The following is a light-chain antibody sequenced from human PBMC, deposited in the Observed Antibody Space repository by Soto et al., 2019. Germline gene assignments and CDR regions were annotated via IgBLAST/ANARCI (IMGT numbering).Light chain of an antibody. V-gene: IGKV3-20*01. CDR1: QSVSSSY. Sequence: ELVLTQSPGTLSLSPGERATLSCSASQSVSSSYLAWYQQKPGKAPRLLIYGASSSATGIPDRYSGRGSGEDFCLTIRRMESKGFGVYYCQHYGRPPFAQGTKVDIK. CDR2: GAS. J-gene: IGKJ1*01. CDR3: QHYGRPP.